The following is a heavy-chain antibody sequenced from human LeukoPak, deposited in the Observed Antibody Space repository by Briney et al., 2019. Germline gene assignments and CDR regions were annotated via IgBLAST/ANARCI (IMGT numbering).Heavy chain of an antibody. Sequence: ASVKVSCKASGYTFTSYDINWVRQATGQGLEWMGWMNPNSGNTGYAQKFQGRVTMTRNTSISTAYMELSSLRSEDTAVYYCARARKVRGVIILSYYYYYMDVWGKGTTVTISS. CDR1: GYTFTSYD. CDR2: MNPNSGNT. V-gene: IGHV1-8*01. D-gene: IGHD3-10*01. CDR3: ARARKVRGVIILSYYYYYMDV. J-gene: IGHJ6*03.